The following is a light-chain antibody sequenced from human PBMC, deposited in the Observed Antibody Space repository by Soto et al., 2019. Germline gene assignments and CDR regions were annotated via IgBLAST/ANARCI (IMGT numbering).Light chain of an antibody. CDR3: SSYAGSYTLV. CDR1: SNDVGGYNF. J-gene: IGLJ2*01. V-gene: IGLV2-11*01. Sequence: QSALTQPRSVSGSPGQSVTISCTGTSNDVGGYNFVSWYQQHPGKVPKLFIYDVSRRPSGVPDRFSGSKSGNTASLTISGLQAVDEADYYCSSYAGSYTLVFGGGTQLTVL. CDR2: DVS.